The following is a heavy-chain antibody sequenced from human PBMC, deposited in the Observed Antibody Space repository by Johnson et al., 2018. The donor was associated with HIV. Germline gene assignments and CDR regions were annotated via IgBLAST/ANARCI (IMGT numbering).Heavy chain of an antibody. D-gene: IGHD1-26*01. CDR1: GLTFSSYA. J-gene: IGHJ3*02. V-gene: IGHV3-23*04. CDR3: AKDRPPSDIIVGASAHDAFDI. CDR2: ISGSGGST. Sequence: VQLVESGGGLVQPGGSLRLSCAASGLTFSSYAMSWVRQAPGKGLEWVSAISGSGGSTYYADSVKGRFPISRDHSKNTLYLQMNSLRAEDTAVYYCAKDRPPSDIIVGASAHDAFDIWGQGTMVTVSS.